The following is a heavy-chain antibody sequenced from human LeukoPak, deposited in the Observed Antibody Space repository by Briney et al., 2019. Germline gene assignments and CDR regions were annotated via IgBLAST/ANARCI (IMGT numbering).Heavy chain of an antibody. V-gene: IGHV3-23*01. Sequence: PGGSLRLSCAASGFTFSSYAMSWVRQAPGKGLEWVSAISGSGGSTYCADSVKGRFTISRGNSKNTLYLQMNSLRAEDTAVHYCAKIGRSSSWSKVGWFDPWGQGTLVTVSS. CDR1: GFTFSSYA. CDR2: ISGSGGST. J-gene: IGHJ5*02. D-gene: IGHD6-13*01. CDR3: AKIGRSSSWSKVGWFDP.